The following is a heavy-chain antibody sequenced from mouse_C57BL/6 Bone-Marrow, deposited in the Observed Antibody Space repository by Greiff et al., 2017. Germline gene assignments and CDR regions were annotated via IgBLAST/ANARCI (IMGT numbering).Heavy chain of an antibody. CDR2: ISDGGSYT. V-gene: IGHV5-4*01. Sequence: EVQRVESGGGLVKPGGSLKLSCAASGFTFSSYAMSWVRQTPEKRLEWVATISDGGSYTYYPDNVKGRFTISRDDAKNTLYLQMSHLKSEDAAVYYCARIYYYARDYWGQGTSVTVSS. J-gene: IGHJ4*01. CDR1: GFTFSSYA. CDR3: ARIYYYARDY.